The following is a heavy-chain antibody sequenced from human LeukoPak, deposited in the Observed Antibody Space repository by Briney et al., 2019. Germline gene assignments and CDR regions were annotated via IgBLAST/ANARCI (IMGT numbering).Heavy chain of an antibody. CDR3: ARTDYGESFDY. D-gene: IGHD4-17*01. CDR2: INPNGGRT. J-gene: IGHJ4*02. CDR1: EYTFTNYY. V-gene: IGHV1-46*03. Sequence: ASVKVSCQASEYTFTNYYIHWVRQAPGQGLERMGIINPNGGRTAYAQKLQGRVTMTTDTSTSTVYMELSSLRSEDTAVYYCARTDYGESFDYWGQGTLVTVSS.